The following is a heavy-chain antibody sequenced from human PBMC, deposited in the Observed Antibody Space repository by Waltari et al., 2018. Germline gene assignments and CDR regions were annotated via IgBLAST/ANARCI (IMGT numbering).Heavy chain of an antibody. CDR2: ISVFNGHT. V-gene: IGHV1-18*01. J-gene: IGHJ4*02. CDR1: GYTFTSYG. Sequence: HVQLVQSGNEVKKPGASVKVSCKASGYTFTSYGISWVRQAPGQGLEWMGWISVFNGHTNYAQRLQGRVSMTADTSTSTSYMELRSLISDDTAVYYCVRVPHRSTGWLQAPYNFDFWGQGTLVTVSS. CDR3: VRVPHRSTGWLQAPYNFDF. D-gene: IGHD6-19*01.